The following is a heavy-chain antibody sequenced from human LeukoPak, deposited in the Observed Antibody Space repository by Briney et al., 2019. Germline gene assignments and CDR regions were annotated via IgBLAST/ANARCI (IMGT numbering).Heavy chain of an antibody. D-gene: IGHD2-2*01. CDR3: AGLVVPAAPTDY. CDR2: ISSSGSTI. J-gene: IGHJ4*02. V-gene: IGHV3-48*04. Sequence: GGSLRLSCAASGFTFSSYSKNWIRQAPGKGLEGGSYISSSGSTIYYADSVKGRFTISRDNAKKSLYVQMNSLRAEDTAVYYCAGLVVPAAPTDYWGQGTLVTVSS. CDR1: GFTFSSYS.